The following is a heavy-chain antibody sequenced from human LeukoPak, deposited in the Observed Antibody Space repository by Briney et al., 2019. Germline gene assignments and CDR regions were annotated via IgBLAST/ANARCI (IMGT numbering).Heavy chain of an antibody. CDR1: GGSISSSIYY. CDR2: IYYSGST. V-gene: IGHV4-39*07. D-gene: IGHD3-10*01. CDR3: ASSGSYYTPYYYYYYYMDV. Sequence: PSETLSLTCTVSGGSISSSIYYWGWIRQPPGKGLEWIGSIYYSGSTYYNPSLKSRVTISVDTSKNQFSLKLSSVTAADTAVYYCASSGSYYTPYYYYYYYMDVWGKGTTVTVSS. J-gene: IGHJ6*03.